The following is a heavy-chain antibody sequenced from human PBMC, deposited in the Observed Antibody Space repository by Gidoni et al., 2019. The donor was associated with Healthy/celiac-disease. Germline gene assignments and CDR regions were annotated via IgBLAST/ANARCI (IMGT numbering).Heavy chain of an antibody. J-gene: IGHJ4*02. Sequence: QVQLQESGPGLVKPSETLSLTCTVSGGSISSYYWSWLRQPPGKGLEWIGYIYYSGSTNYNPSRKSRVTRSVDTSKNQFSLKLSSVTAADTAVYYCARAPRVRYGYDYWGQGTLVTVSS. V-gene: IGHV4-59*01. CDR3: ARAPRVRYGYDY. D-gene: IGHD3-10*02. CDR1: GGSISSYY. CDR2: IYYSGST.